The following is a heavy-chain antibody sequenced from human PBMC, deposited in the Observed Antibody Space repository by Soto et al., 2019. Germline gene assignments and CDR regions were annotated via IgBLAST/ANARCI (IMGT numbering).Heavy chain of an antibody. D-gene: IGHD1-26*01. CDR2: ISGSGGST. CDR3: AKDISGNYYDFDY. J-gene: IGHJ4*02. CDR1: GFTFSSYA. Sequence: GGSLRLSCAASGFTFSSYALSWVRQDPGKGLEWVSVISGSGGSTYYADSVKGRFTISRDNSKNTLYLQMSSLRADDTALYYCAKDISGNYYDFDYWGQGTLVTVSS. V-gene: IGHV3-23*01.